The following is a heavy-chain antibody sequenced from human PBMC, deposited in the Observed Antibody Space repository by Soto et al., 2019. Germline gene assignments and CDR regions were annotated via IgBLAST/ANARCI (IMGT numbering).Heavy chain of an antibody. V-gene: IGHV1-69*13. Sequence: ASVKFSCKASGGTFSSYAISWVRQAPGQGLEWMGGIIPIFGTANYAQKFQGRVTITADESTSTAYMELSSLRSEDTAVYYCARAGARYYYDSSGYYYGYWGQGTLVTVYS. CDR3: ARAGARYYYDSSGYYYGY. J-gene: IGHJ4*02. D-gene: IGHD3-22*01. CDR2: IIPIFGTA. CDR1: GGTFSSYA.